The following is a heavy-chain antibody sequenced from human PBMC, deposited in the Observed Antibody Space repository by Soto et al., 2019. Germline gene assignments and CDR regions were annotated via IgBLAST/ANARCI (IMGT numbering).Heavy chain of an antibody. Sequence: LRLSCAASGFSFSISPMHWVRQAPGKGPEWVALISYDGTNKFYADSVKGRFTISRDNSKNTLYLQMNSLRAEDTAAYYCARLLDDYWGQGTLVTVSS. CDR1: GFSFSISP. V-gene: IGHV3-30-3*01. CDR2: ISYDGTNK. D-gene: IGHD2-15*01. J-gene: IGHJ4*02. CDR3: ARLLDDY.